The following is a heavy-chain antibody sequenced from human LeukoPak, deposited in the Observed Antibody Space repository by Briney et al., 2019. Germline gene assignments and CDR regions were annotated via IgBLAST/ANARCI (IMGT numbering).Heavy chain of an antibody. CDR2: ISSNGGST. V-gene: IGHV3-64D*06. J-gene: IGHJ4*02. Sequence: PGGSLRLSCSASGFTFSSYAMHWVRQAPGKGLGYVSAISSNGGSTYYADSVKGRFTISRDNSKNTLYLQMSSLRAEDTAVYYCARDYGEGGYYFDYWGQGTLVTVSS. CDR3: ARDYGEGGYYFDY. D-gene: IGHD4-17*01. CDR1: GFTFSSYA.